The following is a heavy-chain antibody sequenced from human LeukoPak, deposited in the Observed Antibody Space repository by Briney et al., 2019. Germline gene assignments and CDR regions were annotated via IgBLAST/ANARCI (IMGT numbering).Heavy chain of an antibody. V-gene: IGHV1-2*02. D-gene: IGHD1-26*01. Sequence: ASVKVSCKASGYTFTGYYMHWVRQAPGQGLEWMGWINPNSGGTNYAQKFQGRVTMTRDTSISTAYMELSRLRTDDTAVYYCARALRSGSYYEVDNWGQGTMVTVSS. CDR1: GYTFTGYY. J-gene: IGHJ4*02. CDR3: ARALRSGSYYEVDN. CDR2: INPNSGGT.